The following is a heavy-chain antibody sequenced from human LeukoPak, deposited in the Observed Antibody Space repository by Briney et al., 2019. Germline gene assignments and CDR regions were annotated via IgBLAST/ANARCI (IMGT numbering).Heavy chain of an antibody. V-gene: IGHV4-39*01. Sequence: SETLSLTCAVYGGSFSSYYWGWIRQPPGKGLEWIGSIYYSGSTYYNPSLKSRVTISVDTSKNQFSLKLSSVTAADTAVYYCARRDYSNYVRGVYYWGQGTLVTVSS. CDR1: GGSFSSYY. CDR3: ARRDYSNYVRGVYY. CDR2: IYYSGST. D-gene: IGHD4-11*01. J-gene: IGHJ4*02.